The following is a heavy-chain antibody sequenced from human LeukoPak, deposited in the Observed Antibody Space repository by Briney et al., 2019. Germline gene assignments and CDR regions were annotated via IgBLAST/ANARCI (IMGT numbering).Heavy chain of an antibody. V-gene: IGHV4-30-4*01. J-gene: IGHJ4*02. D-gene: IGHD3-22*01. CDR3: ARFYDTSGYSSTYSFDY. Sequence: PSETLSLTCTVSGGSITSADFSWRWLRQPPGKGLEWIGYIHYSGTPYHHSSLKSRVTISEHTSSSQFSLKLTSVTAADTAVYYRARFYDTSGYSSTYSFDYWGQGTLVTVSS. CDR1: GGSITSADFS. CDR2: IHYSGTP.